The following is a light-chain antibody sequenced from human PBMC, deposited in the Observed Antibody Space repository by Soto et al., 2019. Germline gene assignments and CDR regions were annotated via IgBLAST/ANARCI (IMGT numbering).Light chain of an antibody. Sequence: DIVMTQSPESLAVSLGGRATINCKSSQSVLFRSDNQNYLAWYQQKPGQPPKLLIYWASTRESGVPDRFSGSGSGTDFTLTISTLQAEDVAIYYCQQYYNTPLSFXGGTKADIK. CDR2: WAS. CDR1: QSVLFRSDNQNY. J-gene: IGKJ4*01. V-gene: IGKV4-1*01. CDR3: QQYYNTPLS.